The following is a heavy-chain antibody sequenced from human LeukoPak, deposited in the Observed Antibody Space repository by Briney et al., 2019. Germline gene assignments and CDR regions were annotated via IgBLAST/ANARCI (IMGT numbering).Heavy chain of an antibody. CDR1: GGSISSGDYY. CDR2: IYYSGST. V-gene: IGHV4-30-4*08. J-gene: IGHJ1*01. CDR3: ARVTGVVPAAIPSRYFQH. D-gene: IGHD2-2*02. Sequence: SQTLSLTCTVSGGSISSGDYYWSWIRQPPGKGLEWIGYIYYSGSTYYNPSLKSRVTISVDTSKNQFSLKLSSVTAADTAVYYCARVTGVVPAAIPSRYFQHWGQGTLVTVSS.